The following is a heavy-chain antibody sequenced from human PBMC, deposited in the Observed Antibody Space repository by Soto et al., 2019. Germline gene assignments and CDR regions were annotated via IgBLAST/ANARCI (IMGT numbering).Heavy chain of an antibody. V-gene: IGHV5-51*01. CDR1: GYSFTSYW. CDR3: ARPHQALTSSGVSVVPATSATPDYFDY. J-gene: IGHJ4*02. CDR2: IYPGDSDT. Sequence: PGESLKISCKGSGYSFTSYWIGWVRQMPGKGLEWMGIIYPGDSDTRYSPSFQGQVTISADKSISTAYLQWSSLKASDTAMYYWARPHQALTSSGVSVVPATSATPDYFDYWGQGTQVTVSS. D-gene: IGHD2-15*01.